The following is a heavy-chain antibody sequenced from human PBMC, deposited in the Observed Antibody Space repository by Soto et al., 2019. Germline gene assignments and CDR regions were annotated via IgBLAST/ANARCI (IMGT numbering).Heavy chain of an antibody. CDR1: GFTFSTYG. CDR2: VSFDGSEK. Sequence: QPGGSLRLSCAGSGFTFSTYGLHWARQPPGKGLEWVAFVSFDGSEKYYAESVKGRFTISRDNPRNTLFLQLTSLRTEDTAVYFCAKDPIPAVNRGSRFDSWGRGTLVTVSS. D-gene: IGHD2-2*01. J-gene: IGHJ5*01. V-gene: IGHV3-30*02. CDR3: AKDPIPAVNRGSRFDS.